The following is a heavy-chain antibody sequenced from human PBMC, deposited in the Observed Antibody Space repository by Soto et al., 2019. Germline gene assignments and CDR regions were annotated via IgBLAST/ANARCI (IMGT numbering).Heavy chain of an antibody. D-gene: IGHD2-21*02. CDR2: IFSSGST. J-gene: IGHJ5*02. Sequence: LXLTCTVSGGSITGYSGVWIRQPAGKGLEWIGRIFSSGSTNYNPSLKGRITMSLDTSKNQFSLKLNSATATDTAVYFCARDQGVVVTADNWFDHWGQGILVTVSS. CDR3: ARDQGVVVTADNWFDH. V-gene: IGHV4-4*07. CDR1: GGSITGYS.